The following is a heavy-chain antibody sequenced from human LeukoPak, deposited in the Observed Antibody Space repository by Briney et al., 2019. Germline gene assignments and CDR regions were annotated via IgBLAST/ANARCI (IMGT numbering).Heavy chain of an antibody. Sequence: SETLSLTCGVSNGSFSDLYWSWIRQTPGKGLEWIGEINNGGSTNYNPSLGSRVAISIDPPKKQCPRDVSSVAASYAAVDYCARGRVRFDLWGRGTLVTVSS. CDR2: INNGGST. CDR3: ARGRVRFDL. CDR1: NGSFSDLY. J-gene: IGHJ2*01. V-gene: IGHV4-34*01.